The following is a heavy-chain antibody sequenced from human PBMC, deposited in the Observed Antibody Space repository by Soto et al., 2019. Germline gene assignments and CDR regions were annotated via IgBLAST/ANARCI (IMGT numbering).Heavy chain of an antibody. CDR2: IGTAGDT. CDR1: RFTFSSYD. V-gene: IGHV3-13*01. D-gene: IGHD3-10*01. Sequence: PGGSLRLSCAASRFTFSSYDMHWVRQATGKGLEWVSAIGTAGDTYYPGSVKGRFTISRENAKNSLYLQMNSLRAGDTAVYYCARASGQRGFDIWGQGTMVTVSS. J-gene: IGHJ3*02. CDR3: ARASGQRGFDI.